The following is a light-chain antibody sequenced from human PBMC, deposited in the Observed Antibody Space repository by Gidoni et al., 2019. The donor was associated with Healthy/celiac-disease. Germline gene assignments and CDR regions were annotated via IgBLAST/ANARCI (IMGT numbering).Light chain of an antibody. J-gene: IGKJ3*01. V-gene: IGKV3-15*01. CDR3: QQYNNWPPGVT. Sequence: EIVMTQSPATLSVSPGERATLSCRASQSVSSNVAWYQQKPGQAPRLLIYGASTRATGIPARFSGSGSGTEFTLTISSLQSEDFAVYYCQQYNNWPPGVTFXPXTKVDIK. CDR2: GAS. CDR1: QSVSSN.